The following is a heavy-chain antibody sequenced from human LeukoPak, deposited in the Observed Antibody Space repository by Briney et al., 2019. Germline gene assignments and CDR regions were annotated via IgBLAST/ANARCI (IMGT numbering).Heavy chain of an antibody. V-gene: IGHV4-39*01. Sequence: PSETLSLTXTVSGGSISSSSYYWGWVRQPPGKGLEWIGSIYYSGSTYYNPSLKSRVTISVDTSKNQFSLKLSSVTAADTAVYYCARHGYSYGSKYFDYWGQGTLVTVSS. J-gene: IGHJ4*02. D-gene: IGHD5-18*01. CDR1: GGSISSSSYY. CDR2: IYYSGST. CDR3: ARHGYSYGSKYFDY.